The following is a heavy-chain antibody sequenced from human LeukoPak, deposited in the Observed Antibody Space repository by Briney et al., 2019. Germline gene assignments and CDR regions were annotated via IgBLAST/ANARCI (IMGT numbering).Heavy chain of an antibody. D-gene: IGHD3-22*01. V-gene: IGHV4-61*02. CDR2: IYSGST. Sequence: SETLSLTCTVSGGSISSDSDYWSWIRQPAGKGLEWIGRIYSGSTDYNPSLRSRLTISVDTSKNQFSLKLSSVTAADTAVYYCARGHDSSGYEFDYWGQGTLVTVSS. CDR3: ARGHDSSGYEFDY. J-gene: IGHJ4*02. CDR1: GGSISSDSDY.